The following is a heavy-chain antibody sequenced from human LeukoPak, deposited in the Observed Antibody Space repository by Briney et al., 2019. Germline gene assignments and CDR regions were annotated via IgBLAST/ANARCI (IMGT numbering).Heavy chain of an antibody. Sequence: GESLKISCKDSGYSFSNHWIGWVRQMPGKNLEWMGIIYVGDSDTRYSPSFQGQVTISADKSINTAYLQWSSLKASDTAMYYCARQPTVTTDNWFDPWGQGTLVTVSS. CDR2: IYVGDSDT. CDR1: GYSFSNHW. CDR3: ARQPTVTTDNWFDP. J-gene: IGHJ5*02. V-gene: IGHV5-51*01. D-gene: IGHD4-17*01.